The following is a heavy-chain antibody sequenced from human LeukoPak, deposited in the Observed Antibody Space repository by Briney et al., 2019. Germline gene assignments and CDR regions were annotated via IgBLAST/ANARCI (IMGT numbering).Heavy chain of an antibody. CDR1: GYTFMSYG. D-gene: IGHD1-1*01. V-gene: IGHV1-18*01. CDR3: AKGRRVDADDHFDY. J-gene: IGHJ4*02. CDR2: SSVYNGNT. Sequence: GASVKVSCKASGYTFMSYGILWVRQAPGQGLEWMGWSSVYNGNTNYAQKFQGRVTMTTDTSTDTAYMELRNLLFDDTAVYYCAKGRRVDADDHFDYWGQGTLVTVSS.